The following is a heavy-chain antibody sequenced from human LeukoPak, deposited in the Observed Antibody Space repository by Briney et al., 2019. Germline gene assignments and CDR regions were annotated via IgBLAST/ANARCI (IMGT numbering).Heavy chain of an antibody. J-gene: IGHJ4*02. CDR2: ISSTSSDI. V-gene: IGHV3-21*01. Sequence: GGSLRLSCAASGFTFSTYSMNWVRQAPGKGLEWVSFISSTSSDIFYADSVKGRFTISRDNAKNSLYLQMNSLRAEDTAVYYCARVNTAMVNAEIDYWGQGALVTVSS. CDR1: GFTFSTYS. D-gene: IGHD5-18*01. CDR3: ARVNTAMVNAEIDY.